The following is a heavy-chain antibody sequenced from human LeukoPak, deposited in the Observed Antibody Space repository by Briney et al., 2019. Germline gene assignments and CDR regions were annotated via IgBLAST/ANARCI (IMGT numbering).Heavy chain of an antibody. J-gene: IGHJ4*02. V-gene: IGHV1-69*13. CDR1: GGTFSSYA. D-gene: IGHD3-22*01. CDR2: IIPIFGTA. CDR3: ASVRAPSYDSSGYYPDY. Sequence: ASVKVSCKASGGTFSSYAISRVRQAPGQGLEWMGGIIPIFGTANYAQKFQGRVTITADESTSTAYMELSSLRSEDTAVYYCASVRAPSYDSSGYYPDYWGQGTLVTVSS.